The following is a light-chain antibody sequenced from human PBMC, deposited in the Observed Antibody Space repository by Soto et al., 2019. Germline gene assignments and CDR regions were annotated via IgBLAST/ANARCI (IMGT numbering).Light chain of an antibody. V-gene: IGLV4-69*01. CDR3: QTWGTYIRV. J-gene: IGLJ2*01. CDR1: SGHSSYA. Sequence: QPVLTQSPSASASLGASVKLTCTLSSGHSSYAIAWHQQQPEKGPRYLMKLNSDGSHSKGDGIPDRFSGSSTGAERYLTTSSLQCDDEAAYYCQTWGTYIRVFGGGTNLTVL. CDR2: LNSDGSH.